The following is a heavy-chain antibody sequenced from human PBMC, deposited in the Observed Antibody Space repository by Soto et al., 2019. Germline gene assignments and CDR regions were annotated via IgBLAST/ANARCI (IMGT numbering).Heavy chain of an antibody. J-gene: IGHJ6*02. CDR3: ARSRSIAAAGTADGMDV. D-gene: IGHD6-13*01. Sequence: QVQLVESGGGVVQPGRSLRLSCAASGFTFSSYAMHWVRQAPGKGLEWVAVISYDGSNKYYADSVKGRFTISRDNSKNTLYLQMNRLSAEDTAVYYCARSRSIAAAGTADGMDVWGQGTTVTVSS. V-gene: IGHV3-30-3*01. CDR2: ISYDGSNK. CDR1: GFTFSSYA.